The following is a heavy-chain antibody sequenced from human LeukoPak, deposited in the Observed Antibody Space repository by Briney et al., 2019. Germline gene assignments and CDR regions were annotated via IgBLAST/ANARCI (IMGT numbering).Heavy chain of an antibody. D-gene: IGHD1-26*01. V-gene: IGHV4-39*07. CDR1: GGSISSSSYY. CDR2: IYYSGST. Sequence: SETLSLTCTVSGGSISSSSYYWGWIRQPPGKGLEWIGSIYYSGSTYYNPSLKSRVTISVDTSKNQFSLKLSSVTAADTAVYYCARPQGGSSGSYGDDAFDIWGQGTMVTVSS. CDR3: ARPQGGSSGSYGDDAFDI. J-gene: IGHJ3*02.